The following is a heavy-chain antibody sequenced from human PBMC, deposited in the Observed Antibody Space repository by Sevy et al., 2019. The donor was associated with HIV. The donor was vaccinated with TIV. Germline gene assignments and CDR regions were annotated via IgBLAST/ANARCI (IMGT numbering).Heavy chain of an antibody. V-gene: IGHV3-23*01. D-gene: IGHD2-15*01. CDR2: ISGSGRYT. J-gene: IGHJ6*02. CDR3: AKGFCSGGTCPRDYYYYGMDV. Sequence: GGSLRLSCAASEFTFSSYAMSWVRQAPGKGLEWVSSISGSGRYTYYADSVEGRFTISRDNSKNTLYGQMNSLGAEDTAVYYCAKGFCSGGTCPRDYYYYGMDVWGQGTTVTVSS. CDR1: EFTFSSYA.